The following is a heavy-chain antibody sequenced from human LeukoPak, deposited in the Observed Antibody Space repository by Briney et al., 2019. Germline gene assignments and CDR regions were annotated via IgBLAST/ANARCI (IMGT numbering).Heavy chain of an antibody. CDR3: ARAYEVAVAGTVEYYYYGMDV. Sequence: ASVKVSCKASGYTFTIYGISWVRQAPGQGLEYMGWINAYNGNTNYAQKFQGRVTMTTDTSTSTAYMELRSLRSDDTAVYYCARAYEVAVAGTVEYYYYGMDVWGQGTTVTVSS. CDR1: GYTFTIYG. CDR2: INAYNGNT. J-gene: IGHJ6*02. D-gene: IGHD6-19*01. V-gene: IGHV1-18*01.